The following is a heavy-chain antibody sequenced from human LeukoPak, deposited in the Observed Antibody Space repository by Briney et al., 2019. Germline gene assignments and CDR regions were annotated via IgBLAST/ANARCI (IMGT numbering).Heavy chain of an antibody. Sequence: ASEKVSCKASGYTFTGYYMHWVRQAPGQGLEWMGWINPNSGGTNYAQNFQGRVTMTRDTSINTAYMELSRLRSDDTAVYYCARDLVCSGGSCYSFTIWGQGTLVTVSS. CDR3: ARDLVCSGGSCYSFTI. D-gene: IGHD2-15*01. V-gene: IGHV1-2*02. CDR2: INPNSGGT. J-gene: IGHJ4*02. CDR1: GYTFTGYY.